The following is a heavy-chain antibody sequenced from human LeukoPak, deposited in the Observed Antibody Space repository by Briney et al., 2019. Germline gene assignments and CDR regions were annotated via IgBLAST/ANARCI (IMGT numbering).Heavy chain of an antibody. J-gene: IGHJ5*02. CDR3: ARPDWFDP. CDR2: ISSSGRST. CDR1: GFTVNSNY. Sequence: PGESLRLSCAASGFTVNSNYMSWVRQAPGKGLEWVSTISSSGRSTYYADSVKGRFTISRDNAKNSLYLQMNSLRAEDTAVYYCARPDWFDPWGQGTLVTVSS. V-gene: IGHV3-21*01.